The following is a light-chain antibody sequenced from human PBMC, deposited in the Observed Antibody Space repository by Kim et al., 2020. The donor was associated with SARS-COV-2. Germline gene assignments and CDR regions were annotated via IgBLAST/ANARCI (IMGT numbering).Light chain of an antibody. Sequence: RSVTISCPGTGVDVGYSGCVSWYVHHPGKATKLIIYEVKKRPSGVPARFSGSKSGNTASLTVSGLQTEDEADYYCSSYAGRNNVIFGGGTQLTVL. CDR2: EVK. J-gene: IGLJ2*01. V-gene: IGLV2-8*01. CDR1: GVDVGYSGC. CDR3: SSYAGRNNVI.